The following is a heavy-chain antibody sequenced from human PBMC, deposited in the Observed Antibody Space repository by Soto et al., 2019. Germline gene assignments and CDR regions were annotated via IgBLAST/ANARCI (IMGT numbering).Heavy chain of an antibody. Sequence: ASVKVSCKASGGAFSSYAISWVRQAPGQGLEWMGGIIPIFGTANYAQKFQGRVTITADESTSTAYMELSSLRSEDTAVYYCASIQEDTAMVTYYYGMDVWGQGTTVTVSS. V-gene: IGHV1-69*13. CDR3: ASIQEDTAMVTYYYGMDV. CDR2: IIPIFGTA. J-gene: IGHJ6*02. CDR1: GGAFSSYA. D-gene: IGHD5-18*01.